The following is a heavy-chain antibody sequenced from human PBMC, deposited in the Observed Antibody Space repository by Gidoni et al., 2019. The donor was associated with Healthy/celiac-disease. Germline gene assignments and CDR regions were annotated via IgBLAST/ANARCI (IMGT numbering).Heavy chain of an antibody. D-gene: IGHD2-21*02. V-gene: IGHV3-23*01. CDR1: GFTFSSYA. CDR2: ISGSGGST. J-gene: IGHJ3*02. CDR3: AKDYAVMTAIFLAAFDI. Sequence: EVQLLESGGGLVQPGGSLRLSCAASGFTFSSYAMSWVCQAPGKGLEWVSAISGSGGSTYYADSVKGRFTISRDNSKNTLYLQMNSLRAEDTAVYYCAKDYAVMTAIFLAAFDIWGQGTMVTVSS.